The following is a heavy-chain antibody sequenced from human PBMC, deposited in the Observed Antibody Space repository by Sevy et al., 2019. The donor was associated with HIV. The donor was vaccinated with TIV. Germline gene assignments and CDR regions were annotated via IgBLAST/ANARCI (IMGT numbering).Heavy chain of an antibody. CDR1: GFTFSSYS. CDR2: ISSSSSYI. Sequence: GGSLRLSCAASGFTFSSYSMNWVRQAPGKGLEWVSSISSSSSYIYYADSMKGRFTISRDNAKNSLYLQMNSLRAQETAGYYCAREVTHNYYCIGGSCYSGYFDYWGQGTLVTASS. J-gene: IGHJ4*02. V-gene: IGHV3-21*01. D-gene: IGHD2-15*01. CDR3: AREVTHNYYCIGGSCYSGYFDY.